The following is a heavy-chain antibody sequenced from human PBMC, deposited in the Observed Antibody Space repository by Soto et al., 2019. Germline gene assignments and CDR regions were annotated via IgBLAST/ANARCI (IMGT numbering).Heavy chain of an antibody. D-gene: IGHD2-2*01. V-gene: IGHV5-51*01. Sequence: GESLKISCKGSGYSFTSYWIGWVRQMPGKGLEWMGIIYPGDSDTRYSPSFQGQVTISADKSISTAYLQWSSLKASDTAMYYCARTLDLDIVVVPAAMPDFWFDPWGQGTLVTVSS. CDR3: ARTLDLDIVVVPAAMPDFWFDP. CDR1: GYSFTSYW. J-gene: IGHJ5*02. CDR2: IYPGDSDT.